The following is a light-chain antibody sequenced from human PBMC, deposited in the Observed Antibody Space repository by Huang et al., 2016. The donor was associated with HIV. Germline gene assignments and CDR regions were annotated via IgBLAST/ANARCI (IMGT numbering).Light chain of an antibody. V-gene: IGKV1-39*01. Sequence: DIQMTKSPSPLSASLGDRVTIPCRASQSISSYLNWYQQKPGKAPKSLIYAASILQSGVPSRFSGSGSRTDFTFTISSLQPEDFATYYCQQSYSTPWTFGQGTKVEIK. CDR1: QSISSY. CDR2: AAS. CDR3: QQSYSTPWT. J-gene: IGKJ1*01.